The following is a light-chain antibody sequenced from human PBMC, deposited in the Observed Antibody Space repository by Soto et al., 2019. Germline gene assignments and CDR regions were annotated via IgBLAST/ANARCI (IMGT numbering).Light chain of an antibody. J-gene: IGKJ1*01. V-gene: IGKV1-5*03. CDR3: QHYNNFPWM. Sequence: DIQLTQSPSTLSASVGDRVVITCRASQRVGDWLAWYQQKPGEAPKVLIFKASTLESGVPSRLSGSGAGTEFTLTINTLQPDDFATYYCQHYNNFPWMFGPVTKVEIK. CDR1: QRVGDW. CDR2: KAS.